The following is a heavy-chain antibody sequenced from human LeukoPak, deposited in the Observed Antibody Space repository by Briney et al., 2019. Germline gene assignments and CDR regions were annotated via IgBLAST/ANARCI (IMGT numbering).Heavy chain of an antibody. J-gene: IGHJ4*02. D-gene: IGHD1-7*01. CDR1: GFTHGDYA. CDR2: IRSKAYGGTT. V-gene: IGHV3-49*04. Sequence: GGSLRLSCTASGFTHGDYAMSWVRQAPGKGPEWVGFIRSKAYGGTTEYAASVKGRFTISRDDSKSIAYLQMNSLKTEDTAVYYCTRGNWNYRYYFDYWGQGTLVTVSS. CDR3: TRGNWNYRYYFDY.